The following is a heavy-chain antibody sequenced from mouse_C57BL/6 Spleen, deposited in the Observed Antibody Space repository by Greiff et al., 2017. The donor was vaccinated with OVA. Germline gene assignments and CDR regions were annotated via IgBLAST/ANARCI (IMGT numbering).Heavy chain of an antibody. J-gene: IGHJ4*01. CDR2: ISGGGGNT. V-gene: IGHV5-9*01. Sequence: DVHLVESGGGLVKPGGSLKLSCAASGFTFSSYTMSWVRQTPEKRLEWVATISGGGGNTYYPDSVKGRFTISRDNAKNTLYLQMSSLRSEDTALYYCARLDGNYDAMDYWGQGTSVTVSS. CDR1: GFTFSSYT. D-gene: IGHD2-1*01. CDR3: ARLDGNYDAMDY.